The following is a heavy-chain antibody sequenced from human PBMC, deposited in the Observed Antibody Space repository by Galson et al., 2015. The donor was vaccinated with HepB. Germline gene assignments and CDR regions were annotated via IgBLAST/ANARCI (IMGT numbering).Heavy chain of an antibody. CDR3: AREGLEDWYGGGDAFDI. V-gene: IGHV1-69*13. Sequence: SVKVSCKASGGTFNIYAISWVRQAPGQGLEWMGGIIPIFGTANYAQKFQGRVTITADESTSTAYMELSSLRSEDTAVYYCAREGLEDWYGGGDAFDIWGQGTMVTVSS. J-gene: IGHJ3*02. D-gene: IGHD3/OR15-3a*01. CDR1: GGTFNIYA. CDR2: IIPIFGTA.